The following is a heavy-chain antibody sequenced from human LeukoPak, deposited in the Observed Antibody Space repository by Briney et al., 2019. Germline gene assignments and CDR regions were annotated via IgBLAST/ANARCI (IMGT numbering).Heavy chain of an antibody. CDR2: IYYSGST. J-gene: IGHJ4*02. Sequence: SETLSLTCTVSGGSISSYYWSWIRQPPGKGLEWIGYIYYSGSTNYNPSLKSRVTISVDTSKNQFSLKLSSVIAADTAVYYCARHSSGYYYGYDYWGQGTLVTVSS. D-gene: IGHD3-22*01. CDR1: GGSISSYY. V-gene: IGHV4-59*08. CDR3: ARHSSGYYYGYDY.